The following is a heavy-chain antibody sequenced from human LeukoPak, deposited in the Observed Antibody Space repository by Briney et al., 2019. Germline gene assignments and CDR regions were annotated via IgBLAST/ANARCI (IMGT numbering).Heavy chain of an antibody. CDR3: ARGPRITMIVGDDY. Sequence: PGGSLRLSCAASGFTVSSNYMSWVRQAPGKGLEWVSVIYSGGTSYYSDSVKGRFTISRDNSKNTLYLQMNSLRAEDTAVYYCARGPRITMIVGDDYWGQGTLVTVSS. D-gene: IGHD3-22*01. CDR1: GFTVSSNY. V-gene: IGHV3-66*01. J-gene: IGHJ4*02. CDR2: IYSGGTS.